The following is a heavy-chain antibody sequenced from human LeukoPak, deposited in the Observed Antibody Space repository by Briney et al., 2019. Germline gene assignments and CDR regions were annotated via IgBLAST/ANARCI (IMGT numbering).Heavy chain of an antibody. V-gene: IGHV1-2*02. CDR2: MNPNSGGT. Sequence: ASVKVSCKASGYTFTYRYLHWVRQAPGQALEWMGWMNPNSGGTKYAEKFQGRVTMSRDTSISTAYMELSRLRSDDTAVYYCTKVGFNAWGQGTLVTVSS. J-gene: IGHJ5*02. CDR1: GYTFTYRY. CDR3: TKVGFNA.